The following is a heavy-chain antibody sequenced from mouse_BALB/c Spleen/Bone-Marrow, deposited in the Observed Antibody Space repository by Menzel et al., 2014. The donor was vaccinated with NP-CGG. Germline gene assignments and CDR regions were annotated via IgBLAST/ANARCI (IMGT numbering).Heavy chain of an antibody. V-gene: IGHV1S81*02. D-gene: IGHD1-1*01. CDR1: GYTFTSYW. CDR3: AREGNYYVSIAMDY. J-gene: IGHJ4*01. Sequence: VKLMESGAELVKPGASVKLSCKASGYTFTSYWMHWVKQRPGQGLEWIGVINPSNGRTNYNEKFKSKATLTVDKSSSTASMQLGSLTPEDSAVYYYAREGNYYVSIAMDYWGQGTSVTVSS. CDR2: INPSNGRT.